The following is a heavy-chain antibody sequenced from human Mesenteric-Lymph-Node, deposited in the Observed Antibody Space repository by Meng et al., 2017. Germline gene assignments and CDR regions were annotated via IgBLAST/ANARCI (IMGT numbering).Heavy chain of an antibody. CDR2: ITGRGGAT. J-gene: IGHJ3*02. CDR3: AKRRDGGAFDI. CDR1: GFTFDDYA. Sequence: GGSLRLSCAASGFTFDDYAMHWARQAPGKGLEWVSAITGRGGATSYTASVKGRFTISRDNSKNTLFLQMDSLRAEDTAVYFCAKRRDGGAFDIWGQGTMVTVSS. D-gene: IGHD2-21*02. V-gene: IGHV3-23*01.